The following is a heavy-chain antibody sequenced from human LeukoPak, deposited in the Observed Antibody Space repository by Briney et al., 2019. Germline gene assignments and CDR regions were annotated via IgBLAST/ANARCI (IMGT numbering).Heavy chain of an antibody. Sequence: SETLSLTCTVSGGSISSYYWSWIRQPAGKGLEWIGRIYTSGSTNYNPSLKSRVTMSVDTSKNQFSLKLSSVTAADTAVYYCARQAHYYDSSVVDYWGQGTLDTVSS. J-gene: IGHJ4*02. V-gene: IGHV4-4*07. CDR3: ARQAHYYDSSVVDY. D-gene: IGHD3-22*01. CDR1: GGSISSYY. CDR2: IYTSGST.